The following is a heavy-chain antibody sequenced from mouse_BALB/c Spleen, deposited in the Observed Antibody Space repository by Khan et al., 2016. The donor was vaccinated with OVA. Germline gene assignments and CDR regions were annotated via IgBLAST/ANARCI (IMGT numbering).Heavy chain of an antibody. V-gene: IGHV14-3*02. J-gene: IGHJ2*01. Sequence: EVELVESGVELVKPAASLKLSCTASGYNIKDIYIHWVKQRPEKGLERIRRTDPANGTTKYDPKFQGKATITADTSSNTAYLQLSSLTSEDTTVYYCRISTINAWGQGTTLTVSS. CDR1: GYNIKDIY. CDR2: TDPANGTT. CDR3: RISTINA.